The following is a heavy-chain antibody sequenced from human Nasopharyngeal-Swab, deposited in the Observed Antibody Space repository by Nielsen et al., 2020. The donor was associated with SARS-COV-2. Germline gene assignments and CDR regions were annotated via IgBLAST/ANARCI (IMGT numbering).Heavy chain of an antibody. CDR1: GFTFSSYE. J-gene: IGHJ6*02. CDR3: ARDLVVVVAATRHYYYGMDV. D-gene: IGHD2-15*01. V-gene: IGHV3-48*03. CDR2: ISSSGSTI. Sequence: GESLKISCAASGFTFSSYEMNWVRQAPGKGLEWVSYISSSGSTIYYADSVKGRFTISRDNAKNSLYLQMNSLRAEDTAVYYCARDLVVVVAATRHYYYGMDVWGQGTTVTVSS.